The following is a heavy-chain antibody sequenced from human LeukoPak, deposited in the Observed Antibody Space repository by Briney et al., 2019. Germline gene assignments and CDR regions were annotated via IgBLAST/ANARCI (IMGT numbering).Heavy chain of an antibody. Sequence: SETLSLTCAVYGGSFSGYYWSWIRQPPGKGLEWIGYIYYSGSTNYNPSLKSRVTISVDTSKNQFSLKLSSVTAADTAVYYCARDLDYYGSGSYSDWGQGTLVTVSS. CDR3: ARDLDYYGSGSYSD. CDR1: GGSFSGYY. CDR2: IYYSGST. J-gene: IGHJ4*02. D-gene: IGHD3-10*01. V-gene: IGHV4-59*01.